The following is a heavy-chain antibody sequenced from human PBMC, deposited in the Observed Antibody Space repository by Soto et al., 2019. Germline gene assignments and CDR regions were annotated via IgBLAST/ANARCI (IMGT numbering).Heavy chain of an antibody. Sequence: EVQLVESGGGLLQPGRSLRLSCTTSGFTFGDYAMSWFRQAPGKGLELVGFVRSKSNGGTTEYAASVKGRFTISRDDSRSIAYLQMNSLKTEDTAVYYCAMDTSGYNYYCDHWGQGTLVIVSS. D-gene: IGHD3-22*01. CDR1: GFTFGDYA. CDR3: AMDTSGYNYYCDH. CDR2: VRSKSNGGTT. V-gene: IGHV3-49*03. J-gene: IGHJ4*02.